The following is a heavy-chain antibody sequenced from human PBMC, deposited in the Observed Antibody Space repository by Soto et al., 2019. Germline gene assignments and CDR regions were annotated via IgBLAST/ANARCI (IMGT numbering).Heavy chain of an antibody. D-gene: IGHD3-3*01. J-gene: IGHJ6*02. CDR3: ARGRYYDFWSGGFGLTDA. CDR2: MNPNSGNT. Sequence: QVQLVQSGAEVKKPGASVKVSCKASGYTFTSYDINWVRQATGQGLEWMGWMNPNSGNTGYAQKFQGRVTMTRNTSISTAYMELSSLRSEDTAVYYCARGRYYDFWSGGFGLTDAWGQGTTVTVSS. CDR1: GYTFTSYD. V-gene: IGHV1-8*01.